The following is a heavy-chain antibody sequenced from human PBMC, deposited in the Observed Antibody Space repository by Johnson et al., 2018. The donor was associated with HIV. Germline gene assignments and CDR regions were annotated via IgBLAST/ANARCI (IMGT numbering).Heavy chain of an antibody. CDR1: GFTFSSYG. V-gene: IGHV3-20*04. CDR3: ARALDSSGWDDAFDI. CDR2: INWNGGST. D-gene: IGHD6-19*01. Sequence: VQLVESGGGVVQPGGSLRLSCAASGFTFSSYGMHWVRQAPGKGLEWVSGINWNGGSTGYADSVKGRFTISRDNAKNSMYLQMNSLRTEDTAVYYCARALDSSGWDDAFDIWGQGTMVTVSS. J-gene: IGHJ3*02.